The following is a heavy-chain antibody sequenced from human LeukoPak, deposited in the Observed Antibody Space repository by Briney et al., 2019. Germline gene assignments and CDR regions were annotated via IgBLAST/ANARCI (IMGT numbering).Heavy chain of an antibody. Sequence: GGSLRLSCAASGFTFSSYAMSWVRQAPGKGLEWVSGISGSGGNTYYADSVRGRFTVSRDNSKNTLYLQMNSLRAEDTVVYYCAKARYCSGGSCYSDYWGQGTLVTVSS. J-gene: IGHJ4*02. V-gene: IGHV3-23*01. CDR1: GFTFSSYA. CDR3: AKARYCSGGSCYSDY. CDR2: ISGSGGNT. D-gene: IGHD2-15*01.